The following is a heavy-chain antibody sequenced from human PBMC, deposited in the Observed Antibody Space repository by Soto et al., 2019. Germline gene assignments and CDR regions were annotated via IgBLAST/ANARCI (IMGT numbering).Heavy chain of an antibody. Sequence: NPAETLCLNCTFSGGSISSGDYYWSWIRQSPGKGLEWIGYIYYSGSTYYNPSLKSRVTISVDTSKNQFSLKLSSVTAAETAVYYCARFTPQPTVTYTWGAFDVWGQGTLVTVSS. V-gene: IGHV4-30-4*01. CDR1: GGSISSGDYY. CDR3: ARFTPQPTVTYTWGAFDV. J-gene: IGHJ3*01. CDR2: IYYSGST. D-gene: IGHD4-17*01.